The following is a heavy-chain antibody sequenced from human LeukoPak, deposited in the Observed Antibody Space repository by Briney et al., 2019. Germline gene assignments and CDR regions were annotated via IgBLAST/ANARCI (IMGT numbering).Heavy chain of an antibody. CDR2: IYTSGST. D-gene: IGHD6-6*01. CDR3: ASSPSIAASRSYYYYYYMDV. V-gene: IGHV4-4*07. CDR1: GGSISSYY. J-gene: IGHJ6*03. Sequence: SETLSLTCTVSGGSISSYYWSWIRQPAGKGLEWIGRIYTSGSTNYNPSLKSRVTMSVDTSKNQFSLKLSSVTAADTAVHYCASSPSIAASRSYYYYYYMDVWGKGTTVTVSS.